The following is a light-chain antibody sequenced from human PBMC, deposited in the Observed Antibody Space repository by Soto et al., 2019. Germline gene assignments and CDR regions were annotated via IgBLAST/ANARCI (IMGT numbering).Light chain of an antibody. V-gene: IGKV3-20*01. Sequence: EIVLTQSPATLSLSPGERATLSCRASPSVANFVAWYQQKPGQAPRLLIYGAFNRATGIPARFSGSGSGTDFTLTISSLEPEDFAVYYCQQYGSSPITFGQGTRLEIK. J-gene: IGKJ5*01. CDR1: PSVANF. CDR3: QQYGSSPIT. CDR2: GAF.